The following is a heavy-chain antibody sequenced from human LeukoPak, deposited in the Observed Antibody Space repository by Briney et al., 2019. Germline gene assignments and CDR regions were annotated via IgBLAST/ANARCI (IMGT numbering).Heavy chain of an antibody. CDR1: GYRFTSYW. V-gene: IGHV5-51*01. CDR2: IYPRDPDT. D-gene: IGHD6-6*01. J-gene: IGHJ4*02. CDR3: ARERSSQGYFDF. Sequence: GESLKISFQGSGYRFTSYWIGWVRQMPGKGLEWMGIIYPRDPDTRYSPSFQGQVTISADKSISTAYLQWSSLKASDTAMYYCARERSSQGYFDFWGQGTLVTVSS.